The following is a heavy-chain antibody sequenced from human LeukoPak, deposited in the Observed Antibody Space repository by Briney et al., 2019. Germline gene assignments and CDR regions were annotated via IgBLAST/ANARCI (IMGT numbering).Heavy chain of an antibody. J-gene: IGHJ4*02. D-gene: IGHD1-26*01. CDR1: GGSLSSYY. Sequence: SETLSLTCTVSGGSLSSYYWSWIRQPPGKGLEWIGYIYYSGSTNYNPSLKSRVTISVDTSKNQFSLKLSSVTAADTAVYYCAREWELLGEFDYWGQGTLVTVSS. CDR3: AREWELLGEFDY. V-gene: IGHV4-59*01. CDR2: IYYSGST.